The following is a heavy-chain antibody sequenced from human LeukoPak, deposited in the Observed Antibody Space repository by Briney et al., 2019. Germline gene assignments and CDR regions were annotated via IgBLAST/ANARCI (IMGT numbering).Heavy chain of an antibody. J-gene: IGHJ5*02. V-gene: IGHV4-61*01. Sequence: SETLSLTCTVSGGSISSSSYYWSWIRQPPGKGLEWIGYIYYSGSTNYNPSLKSRVTISVDTSKNQFSLKLSSVTAADTAVYYCARIDSGSYSGWFDPWGQGTLVTVSS. CDR3: ARIDSGSYSGWFDP. CDR1: GGSISSSSYY. CDR2: IYYSGST. D-gene: IGHD1-26*01.